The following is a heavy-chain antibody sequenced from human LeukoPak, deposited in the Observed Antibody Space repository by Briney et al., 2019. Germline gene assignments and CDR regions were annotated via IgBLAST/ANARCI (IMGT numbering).Heavy chain of an antibody. J-gene: IGHJ6*02. CDR2: ISYDGSNK. D-gene: IGHD3-10*01. CDR1: GFTFSSYG. V-gene: IGHV3-30*18. CDR3: AKFFYRSGSFVGDPYYYYGMDV. Sequence: PGGSLRLSCAASGFTFSSYGMHWVRQAPDKGLEWVGVISYDGSNKSYADSVKGRLTTSRDNSKNTLYPQMNSLRAEDTSVYYCAKFFYRSGSFVGDPYYYYGMDVWGQGATVTVSS.